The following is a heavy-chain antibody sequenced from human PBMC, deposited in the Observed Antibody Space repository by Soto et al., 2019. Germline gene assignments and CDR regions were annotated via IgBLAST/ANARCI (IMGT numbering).Heavy chain of an antibody. V-gene: IGHV1-69*13. CDR2: IIPIFGTA. J-gene: IGHJ6*02. CDR3: ASRSISLQRLARPGPGGNYYYYGMDV. D-gene: IGHD2-2*01. CDR1: GGTFSSYA. Sequence: GASVKVSSKASGGTFSSYAISWVRQPPGQGLEWMGGIIPIFGTANYAQKFQGRVTITADESTSTAYMELSSLRSEDTAVYYCASRSISLQRLARPGPGGNYYYYGMDVWGQGTTVTVSS.